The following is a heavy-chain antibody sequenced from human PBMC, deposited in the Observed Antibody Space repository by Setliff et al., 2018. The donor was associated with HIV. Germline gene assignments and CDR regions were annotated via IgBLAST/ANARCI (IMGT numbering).Heavy chain of an antibody. J-gene: IGHJ2*01. D-gene: IGHD3-10*01. CDR3: ARDDHYYDSGSYYSDWYFDL. CDR1: GGTFSNYA. Sequence: SVKVSCKASGGTFSNYAISGVRQAPGQGLEWMGGIIPIFGSTKYAQKFQGRVTITADESTSTADMELSSMRSEDTAVYYCARDDHYYDSGSYYSDWYFDLWGRGTLVTVSS. V-gene: IGHV1-69*13. CDR2: IIPIFGST.